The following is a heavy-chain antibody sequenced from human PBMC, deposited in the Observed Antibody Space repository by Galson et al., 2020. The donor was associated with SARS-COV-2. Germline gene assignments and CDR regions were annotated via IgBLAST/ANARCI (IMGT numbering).Heavy chain of an antibody. V-gene: IGHV4-61*01. CDR2: IYYSGST. D-gene: IGHD3-10*01. CDR3: ARVSRGEDFDS. J-gene: IGHJ4*02. CDR1: GGSVSSGSYY. Sequence: SETLSLTCTVSGGSVSSGSYYWSWIRQPPGKGLEWIGYIYYSGSTTYNPSLKSRVNISVDMSKNQFSLKLSSVTAADTAVYYCARVSRGEDFDSWGQGTLVTVSS.